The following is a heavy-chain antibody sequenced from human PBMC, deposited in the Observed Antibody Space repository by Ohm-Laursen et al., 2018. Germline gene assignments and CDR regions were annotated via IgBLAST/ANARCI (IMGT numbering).Heavy chain of an antibody. J-gene: IGHJ4*02. CDR2: IYTSGTT. CDR3: ARESMDTPMAYYFDF. CDR1: GGSISSYY. D-gene: IGHD5-18*01. V-gene: IGHV4-4*07. Sequence: SETLSLTWTVSGGSISSYYCSWIRQPAGKRLEWIGRIYTSGTTNDNPSLKSRVTMSVDTSKNQFSLKLSSMTAADTAVYYCARESMDTPMAYYFDFWGQGALVTVSS.